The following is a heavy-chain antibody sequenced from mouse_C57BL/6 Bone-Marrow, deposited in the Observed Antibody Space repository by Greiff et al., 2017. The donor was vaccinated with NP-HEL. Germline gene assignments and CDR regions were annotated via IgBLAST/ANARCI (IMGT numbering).Heavy chain of an antibody. CDR3: ARLHYGSSSFAY. CDR2: IYPGGGYT. D-gene: IGHD1-1*01. J-gene: IGHJ3*01. V-gene: IGHV1-63*01. CDR1: GYTFTNYW. Sequence: LVESGAELVWPGTSVKMSCKASGYTFTNYWIGWAKQRPGHGLEWIGDIYPGGGYTNYNEKFKGKATLTADKSSSTAYMQFSSLTSEDSAIYYCARLHYGSSSFAYWGQGTLVTVSA.